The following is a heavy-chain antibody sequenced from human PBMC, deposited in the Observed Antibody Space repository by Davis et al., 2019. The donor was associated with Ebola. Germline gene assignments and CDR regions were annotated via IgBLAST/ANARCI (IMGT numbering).Heavy chain of an antibody. CDR2: IRYDGSKK. D-gene: IGHD3-10*01. J-gene: IGHJ4*02. Sequence: GGSLRLSCAASGFIFSSHGMHWVRQAPGKGLEWLTFIRYDGSKKYYADSVKDRFTISRDNSKNMVDLQMNSLRAEDTAVYYCASSSVLWFREFRYWGQGTLVTVSS. CDR1: GFIFSSHG. CDR3: ASSSVLWFREFRY. V-gene: IGHV3-30*02.